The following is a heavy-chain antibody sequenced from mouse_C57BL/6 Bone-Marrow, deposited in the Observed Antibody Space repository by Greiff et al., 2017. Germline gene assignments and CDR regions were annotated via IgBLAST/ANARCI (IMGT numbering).Heavy chain of an antibody. CDR1: GYTFTSYW. J-gene: IGHJ4*01. D-gene: IGHD2-2*01. V-gene: IGHV1-50*01. CDR3: ASIYYGYERAMDY. CDR2: IDPSDSYT. Sequence: VQLQQPGAELVKPGASVKLSCKASGYTFTSYWMQWVKQRPGQGLEWIREIDPSDSYTNYNQKFKGKATLTVDTSSSAAYMQLSSLTSEDSAVYYCASIYYGYERAMDYWGQGTSVTVSS.